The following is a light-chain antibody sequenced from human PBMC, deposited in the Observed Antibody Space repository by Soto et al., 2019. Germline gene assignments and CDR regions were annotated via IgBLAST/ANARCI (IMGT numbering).Light chain of an antibody. CDR2: GAS. CDR3: QQYNNWPYT. CDR1: QGVSSN. J-gene: IGKJ2*01. Sequence: EIVMTQSPVTLSVSPGERATLSCRASQGVSSNLAWYQQKPGQAPRLLIYGASTRATGIPARFSGSGSGTEFTLTISSLQSEDFAVYYCQQYNNWPYTFGQGTKLEIK. V-gene: IGKV3D-15*01.